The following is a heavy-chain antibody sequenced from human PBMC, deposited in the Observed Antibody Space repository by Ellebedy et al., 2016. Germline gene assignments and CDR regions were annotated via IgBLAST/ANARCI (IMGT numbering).Heavy chain of an antibody. J-gene: IGHJ4*02. CDR1: GFTFSNAW. Sequence: GGSLRLSCAASGFTFSNAWMNWVRQAPGKGLEWVGRINSKTDGGAADYAAPVKGSFTISRDDSKNTLYLQMNSLKTEDTAVYFCTTVYRYNYDAVWGQGTLVTVSS. V-gene: IGHV3-15*01. CDR3: TTVYRYNYDAV. CDR2: INSKTDGGAA. D-gene: IGHD5-18*01.